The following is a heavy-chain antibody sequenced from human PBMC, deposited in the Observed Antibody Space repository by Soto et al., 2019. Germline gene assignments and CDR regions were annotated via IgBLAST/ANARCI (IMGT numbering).Heavy chain of an antibody. J-gene: IGHJ5*02. V-gene: IGHV1-69*13. Sequence: SVTVSWKAAGGGFSRYAISWVRQAPGQGLEWMGGIIPIFGTANYAQKFQGRVTITADESTSTAYMELSSLRSEDTAVYYCARALQYYCARQGVALELDLWGQGTLVTVSS. CDR3: ARALQYYCARQGVALELDL. CDR2: IIPIFGTA. D-gene: IGHD3-22*01. CDR1: GGGFSRYA.